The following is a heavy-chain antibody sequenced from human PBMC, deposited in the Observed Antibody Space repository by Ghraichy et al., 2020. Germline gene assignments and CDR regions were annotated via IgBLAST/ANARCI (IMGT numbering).Heavy chain of an antibody. D-gene: IGHD6-19*01. J-gene: IGHJ6*03. V-gene: IGHV3-23*01. Sequence: GESLNISCAASGFTFSSYAMSWVRQAPGKGLEWVSGISASGGSTYYADSVKGRFTISRDSSKKPLYLQMNSLRAEDTAVYHCAKPAVAGPLYYYMDVWGKGTKVTVSS. CDR1: GFTFSSYA. CDR3: AKPAVAGPLYYYMDV. CDR2: ISASGGST.